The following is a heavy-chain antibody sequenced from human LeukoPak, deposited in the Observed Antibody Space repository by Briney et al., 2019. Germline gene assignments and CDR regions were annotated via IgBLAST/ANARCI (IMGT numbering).Heavy chain of an antibody. Sequence: GGSLRLSCAASGFTFSDYYMTWIRQAPGKGLEWVSYISNSGRTIYYADSVKGRFTISRDNAKSSLFLQITSLTVEDLAVYYCARITAVAPYYYYYMDVWGRGTTVTVSS. D-gene: IGHD6-19*01. CDR1: GFTFSDYY. CDR3: ARITAVAPYYYYYMDV. V-gene: IGHV3-11*04. J-gene: IGHJ6*03. CDR2: ISNSGRTI.